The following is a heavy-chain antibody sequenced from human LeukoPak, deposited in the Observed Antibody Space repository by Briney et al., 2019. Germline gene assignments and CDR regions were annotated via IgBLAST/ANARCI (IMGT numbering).Heavy chain of an antibody. D-gene: IGHD4-23*01. CDR3: AREADYGGNPDPYDAFDV. J-gene: IGHJ3*01. CDR1: GYTFTTYD. Sequence: ASVKVSCKASGYTFTTYDISWVRQATGQGLEWVGWMNPISGNTGHAQKFQGRVTMTRDTSTSTVYMELSSLRSEGTAVYYCAREADYGGNPDPYDAFDVWGQGTMVTVSS. CDR2: MNPISGNT. V-gene: IGHV1-8*01.